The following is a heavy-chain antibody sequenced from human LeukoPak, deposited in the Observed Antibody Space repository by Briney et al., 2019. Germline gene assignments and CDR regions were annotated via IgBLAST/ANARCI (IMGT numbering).Heavy chain of an antibody. CDR2: IYTSGST. D-gene: IGHD5-18*01. CDR1: GRSISRYH. J-gene: IGHJ3*02. V-gene: IGHV4-4*07. Sequence: SETLPLPCTLSGRSISRYHCSWIRQPAANRLACIGRIYTSGSTNYNPSLKSRVTMSVDTSKNQFSLKLSSVTAADTAVYYCARDTWGYSYGFDAFDIWGQGTMVTVSS. CDR3: ARDTWGYSYGFDAFDI.